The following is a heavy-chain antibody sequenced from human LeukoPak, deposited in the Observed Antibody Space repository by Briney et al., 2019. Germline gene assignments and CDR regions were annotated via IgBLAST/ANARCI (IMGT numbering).Heavy chain of an antibody. V-gene: IGHV4-39*01. D-gene: IGHD3-22*01. J-gene: IGHJ4*02. Sequence: SETLPLTCTVSGGSISSSSYYWGWIRQPPGKGLEWIGSIYYSGSTYYNPSLKSRVTISVDTSKNQFSLKLSSVTAADTAVYYCARHRDSSGFFFDYWGQGTLVTVSS. CDR2: IYYSGST. CDR3: ARHRDSSGFFFDY. CDR1: GGSISSSSYY.